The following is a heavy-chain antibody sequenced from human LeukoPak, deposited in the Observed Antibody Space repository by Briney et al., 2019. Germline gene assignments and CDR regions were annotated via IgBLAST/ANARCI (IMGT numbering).Heavy chain of an antibody. V-gene: IGHV3-33*06. D-gene: IGHD1-26*01. CDR3: AKEGHSGSYWGCFDY. CDR2: IWYDGSNK. Sequence: GGSLRLSCAASGFTFSSYGMHWVRQAPGKGLEWVAVIWYDGSNKYYADSVKGRFTISRDNSKNTLYLQMNSLRAEDTAVYYCAKEGHSGSYWGCFDYWGQGTLVTVSS. J-gene: IGHJ4*02. CDR1: GFTFSSYG.